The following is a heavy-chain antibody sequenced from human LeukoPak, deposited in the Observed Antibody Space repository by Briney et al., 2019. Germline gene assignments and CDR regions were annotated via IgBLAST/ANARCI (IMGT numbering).Heavy chain of an antibody. Sequence: SETLSLTCAVYGGSFSGYYWSWIRQPPGKGLEWIGEINHSGSTNYNPSLKSRVTISVDTSKNQFSLELSSVTAADTAVYYCARFTAMATGKYFDYWGQGTLVTVSS. CDR2: INHSGST. CDR3: ARFTAMATGKYFDY. CDR1: GGSFSGYY. D-gene: IGHD5-18*01. J-gene: IGHJ4*02. V-gene: IGHV4-34*01.